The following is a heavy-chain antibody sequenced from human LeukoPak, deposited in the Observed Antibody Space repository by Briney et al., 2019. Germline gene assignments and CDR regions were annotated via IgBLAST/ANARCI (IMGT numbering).Heavy chain of an antibody. CDR2: ISSSNI. CDR3: VRGGGFDY. Sequence: GGSLRLSCAASGFIFSTYSMSWVRQAPGKGLEWVSYISSSNIYYADSVKGRFTISRDNAKKSLYLQMNSLRVEDTAMYYCVRGGGFDYWGQGTLVTVSS. J-gene: IGHJ4*02. V-gene: IGHV3-48*01. CDR1: GFIFSTYS. D-gene: IGHD3-16*01.